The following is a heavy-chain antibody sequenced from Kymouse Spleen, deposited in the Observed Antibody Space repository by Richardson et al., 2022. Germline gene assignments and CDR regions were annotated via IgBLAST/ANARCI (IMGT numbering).Heavy chain of an antibody. D-gene: IGHD6-13*01. CDR1: GFTVSSNY. V-gene: IGHV3-66*03. J-gene: IGHJ4*02. CDR2: IYSCGST. CDR3: ARGAAAGTLLFDY. Sequence: EVQLVESGGGLIQPGGSLRLSCAASGFTVSSNYMSWVRQAPGKGLEWVSVIYSCGSTYYADSVKGRFTISRDNSKNTLYLQMNSLRAEDTAVYYCARGAAAGTLLFDYWGQGTLVTVSS.